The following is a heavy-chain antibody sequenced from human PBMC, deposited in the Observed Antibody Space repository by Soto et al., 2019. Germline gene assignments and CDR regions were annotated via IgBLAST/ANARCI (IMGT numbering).Heavy chain of an antibody. CDR2: ISAYNGNT. Sequence: ASVKVSCKASGYTFTSYGISWVRQAPGQGLEWMGWISAYNGNTNYAQKLQGRVTMTTDTSTSTAYMELRSLRSDDTAVYYCAGAGGYYYYYYGMDVWGQGTTVTVS. D-gene: IGHD5-18*01. V-gene: IGHV1-18*04. CDR3: AGAGGYYYYYYGMDV. CDR1: GYTFTSYG. J-gene: IGHJ6*02.